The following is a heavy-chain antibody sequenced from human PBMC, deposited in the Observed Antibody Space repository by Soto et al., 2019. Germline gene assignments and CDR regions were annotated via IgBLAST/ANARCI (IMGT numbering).Heavy chain of an antibody. D-gene: IGHD6-19*01. V-gene: IGHV3-30-3*01. CDR3: ARGRGPYGSGWYSPRAYYYYGMDV. J-gene: IGHJ6*02. CDR1: GFTFSSYA. Sequence: GGSLRLSCAASGFTFSSYAMHWVRQAPGKGLEWVAVISYDGSNKYYADSVKGRFTISRDNSKNTLYLQMNSLRAEDTAVYYCARGRGPYGSGWYSPRAYYYYGMDVWGQGTTVTVSS. CDR2: ISYDGSNK.